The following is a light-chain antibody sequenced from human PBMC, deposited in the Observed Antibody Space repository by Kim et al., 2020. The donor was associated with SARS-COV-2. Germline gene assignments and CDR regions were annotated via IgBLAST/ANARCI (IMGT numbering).Light chain of an antibody. Sequence: SASVGDRVTIACRASQSVHTYLNWYQHKPGKAPKLLYYASSSLHSGVPSRFSGGGSGTDFTLTISSLQPDDFATYYCQQSYRASYTFGQGTKLEIK. CDR1: QSVHTY. CDR3: QQSYRASYT. V-gene: IGKV1-39*01. J-gene: IGKJ2*01. CDR2: ASS.